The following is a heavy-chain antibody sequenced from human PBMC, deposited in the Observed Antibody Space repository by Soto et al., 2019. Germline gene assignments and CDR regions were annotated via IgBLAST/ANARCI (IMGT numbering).Heavy chain of an antibody. J-gene: IGHJ4*02. CDR3: ARREIQVPIDY. V-gene: IGHV4-28*01. D-gene: IGHD2-2*01. CDR1: GYSISSSNW. CDR2: YYYSGTT. Sequence: QVQLQESGPGLVKPSDTLSLTCAVSGYSISSSNWCGWLRQHRRKGQELIGYYYYSGTTYYNPPPKHRVIISADTSKNQFSLNLTSATAVDTAVYYCARREIQVPIDYWRQGTLGTGST.